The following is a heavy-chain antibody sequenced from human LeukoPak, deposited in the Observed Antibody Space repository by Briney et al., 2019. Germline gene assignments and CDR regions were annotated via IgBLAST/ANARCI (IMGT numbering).Heavy chain of an antibody. D-gene: IGHD3-22*01. J-gene: IGHJ3*02. Sequence: GESLKISCKGSGYSFTSYWIGWVRQMPGKGLEWMGIIYPGDSDTRYSPSFQGQVTISADKSISTAHLQWSSLKASDTAMYYCARQKTPYYYDSSVYDAFDIWGQGTMVTVSS. CDR2: IYPGDSDT. CDR1: GYSFTSYW. CDR3: ARQKTPYYYDSSVYDAFDI. V-gene: IGHV5-51*01.